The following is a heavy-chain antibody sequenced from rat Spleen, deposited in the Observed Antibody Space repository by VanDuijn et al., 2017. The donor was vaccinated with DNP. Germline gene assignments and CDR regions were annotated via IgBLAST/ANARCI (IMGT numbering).Heavy chain of an antibody. CDR2: ISSGGST. J-gene: IGHJ2*01. Sequence: QVQLKESGPGLVQPSQTLSLTCTVSGFSLTSYTVSWVRQPPGKGLEWIAAISSGGSTYYNSALKSRLSISRDTSKSQVFLKMNSLQTEDTAMYFCARYDGYYPYWGQGVMVTVSS. V-gene: IGHV2-6*01. D-gene: IGHD1-12*03. CDR3: ARYDGYYPY. CDR1: GFSLTSYT.